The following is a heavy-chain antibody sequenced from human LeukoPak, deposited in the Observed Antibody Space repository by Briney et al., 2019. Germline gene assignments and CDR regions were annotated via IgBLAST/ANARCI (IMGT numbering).Heavy chain of an antibody. Sequence: GGALRLSCTTSGFFFGAYAMSWFRQAPGKGLEGVGFIRSKTYGGEIEYAASGKGRFTISRDDSKGIAYLQMNSLTTEDTAVYYCARDQLGGDPDDYYYYYMDVWGKGTTVTVSS. CDR1: GFFFGAYA. J-gene: IGHJ6*03. CDR3: ARDQLGGDPDDYYYYYMDV. D-gene: IGHD4-17*01. V-gene: IGHV3-49*03. CDR2: IRSKTYGGEI.